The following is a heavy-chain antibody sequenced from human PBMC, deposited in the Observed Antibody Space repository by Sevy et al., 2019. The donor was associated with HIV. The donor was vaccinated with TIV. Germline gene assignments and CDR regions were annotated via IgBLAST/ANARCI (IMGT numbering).Heavy chain of an antibody. D-gene: IGHD1-26*01. CDR1: GGSITSLY. CDR3: AGENAWGRGYS. V-gene: IGHV4-59*08. J-gene: IGHJ4*02. CDR2: IYYNGDI. Sequence: TLSLTCTVSGGSITSLYWNWIRQPPGKGLEWIANIYYNGDINYNPSLKSRVTLSLDTSKNQFSLRLSSVTAADTAMYYCAGENAWGRGYSWGQGTLVTVSS.